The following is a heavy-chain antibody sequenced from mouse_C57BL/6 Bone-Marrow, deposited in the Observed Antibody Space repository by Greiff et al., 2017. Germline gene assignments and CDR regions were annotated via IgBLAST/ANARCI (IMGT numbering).Heavy chain of an antibody. Sequence: QVQLQQPGAELVKPGASVKMSCKASGYTFTSYWITWVKQRPGQGLEWIGDIYPGSGSTNYNEKFKSKATLTVDTSSSTAYMQLSSLTSEDSAVYYCARWGYSTHYFDDWGQGTTLTVSS. CDR3: ARWGYSTHYFDD. CDR1: GYTFTSYW. CDR2: IYPGSGST. V-gene: IGHV1-55*01. D-gene: IGHD2-5*01. J-gene: IGHJ2*01.